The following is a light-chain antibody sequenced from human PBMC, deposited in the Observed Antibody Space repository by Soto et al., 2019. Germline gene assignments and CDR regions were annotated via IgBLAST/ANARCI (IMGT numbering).Light chain of an antibody. CDR3: QQYGSSPYT. V-gene: IGKV3-20*01. CDR2: GAS. J-gene: IGKJ2*01. Sequence: EIVLTQSPSTLSLSPGERATLSCRASQSVNSIYLAWYQQKPGQAPTLLIYGASSRATGIPDRFSGSGSGTDFTLTISRLEPEDFAVYYCQQYGSSPYTFGQGTKVDIK. CDR1: QSVNSIY.